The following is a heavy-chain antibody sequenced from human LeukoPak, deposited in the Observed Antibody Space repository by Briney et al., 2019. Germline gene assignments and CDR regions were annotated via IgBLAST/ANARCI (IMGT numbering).Heavy chain of an antibody. J-gene: IGHJ4*02. CDR2: IYYSGST. CDR3: ARGQVDTHFDY. D-gene: IGHD3-10*01. CDR1: GGFISNYY. V-gene: IGHV4-59*01. Sequence: SETLSLTCTVSGGFISNYYWSWIRQPPGKGLEWIGYIYYSGSTDYNPSLKSRVTISVDTSKNQFSLQLNSVTDAGTAVYYCARGQVDTHFDYWGPGTLVTVSS.